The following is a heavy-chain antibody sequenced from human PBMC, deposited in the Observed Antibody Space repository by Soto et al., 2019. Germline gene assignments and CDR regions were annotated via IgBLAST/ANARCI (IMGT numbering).Heavy chain of an antibody. D-gene: IGHD2-2*01. CDR3: ASMSGDIVVVPAAMHYGMDV. CDR1: GFTFSSYA. V-gene: IGHV3-30-3*01. CDR2: ISYDGSNK. J-gene: IGHJ6*02. Sequence: GGSLRLSCAASGFTFSSYAMHWVRQAPGKGLEWVAVISYDGSNKYYADSVKGRFTISRDNSKNTLYLQMNSLRAEDTAVYYCASMSGDIVVVPAAMHYGMDVWGQGTTVTVSS.